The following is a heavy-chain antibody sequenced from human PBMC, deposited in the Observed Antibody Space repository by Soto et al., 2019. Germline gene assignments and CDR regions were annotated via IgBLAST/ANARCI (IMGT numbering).Heavy chain of an antibody. V-gene: IGHV3-21*01. Sequence: PGGSLRLSCAASGFTFSSYSMSWVRQAPGKGLEWVSSISSSSSYIYYADSVKGRFTISRDNAKNSLYLQMNSLRAEDTAVYYCARDLYYYDSSGYYYGMDVWGQGTTVTVSS. J-gene: IGHJ6*02. CDR2: ISSSSSYI. CDR1: GFTFSSYS. CDR3: ARDLYYYDSSGYYYGMDV. D-gene: IGHD3-22*01.